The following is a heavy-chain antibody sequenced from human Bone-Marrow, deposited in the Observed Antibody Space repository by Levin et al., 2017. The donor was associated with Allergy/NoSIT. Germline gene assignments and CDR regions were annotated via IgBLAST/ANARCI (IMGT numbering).Heavy chain of an antibody. Sequence: SQTLSLTCAVYCGSFRGYYWSWIRQPPGKGLEWIGEINHSGSTNYNPSLTSRVTISVDTSKNQFSLKLSSVTAADTAVYYCARGTYSSGWTDAFDIWGQGTLVTVSS. J-gene: IGHJ3*02. CDR3: ARGTYSSGWTDAFDI. V-gene: IGHV4-34*01. CDR1: CGSFRGYY. CDR2: INHSGST. D-gene: IGHD6-19*01.